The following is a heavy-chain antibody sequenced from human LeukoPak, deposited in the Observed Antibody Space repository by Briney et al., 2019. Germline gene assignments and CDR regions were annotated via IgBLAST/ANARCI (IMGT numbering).Heavy chain of an antibody. CDR3: ASWGPTKSFDY. CDR2: IYYSGST. V-gene: IGHV4-59*01. Sequence: SETLSLTCAVSGGSINTYYWSWIRQPPGKGLEWIGYIYYSGSTNYNPSLKSRVTISVDTSKNQFSLKLSSVTAADTAVYYCASWGPTKSFDYWGQGTLVTVSS. J-gene: IGHJ4*02. CDR1: GGSINTYY. D-gene: IGHD7-27*01.